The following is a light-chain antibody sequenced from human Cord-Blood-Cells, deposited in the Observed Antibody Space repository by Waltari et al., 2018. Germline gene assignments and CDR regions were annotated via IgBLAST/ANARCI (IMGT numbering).Light chain of an antibody. CDR2: QAT. J-gene: IGKJ1*01. CDR3: QQYNSYSRT. Sequence: DIQMTQSPSTLSASVADRVTITCRASYSSSSWLAWYQQRPGKAPKLLLYQATSLGSRVRSSCSGSGSGLALTLSISSLQPYDFSTYHWQQYNSYSRTFGQGTKVEIK. CDR1: YSSSSW. V-gene: IGKV1-5*03.